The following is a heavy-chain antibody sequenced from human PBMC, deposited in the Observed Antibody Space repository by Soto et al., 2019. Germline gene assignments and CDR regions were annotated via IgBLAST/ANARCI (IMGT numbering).Heavy chain of an antibody. Sequence: QVQLVQSGGEVKKPGASVKVSCKTSGYTFTNYGITWVRQAPGQGLKWMGWISAYNGDTNYAQKFQGRVIMTTDTSTTTAYMELRSLRSDDTAVYYCARGPAGGLRGGVSYWGQGTLVTGSS. J-gene: IGHJ4*02. V-gene: IGHV1-18*04. CDR3: ARGPAGGLRGGVSY. D-gene: IGHD2-15*01. CDR1: GYTFTNYG. CDR2: ISAYNGDT.